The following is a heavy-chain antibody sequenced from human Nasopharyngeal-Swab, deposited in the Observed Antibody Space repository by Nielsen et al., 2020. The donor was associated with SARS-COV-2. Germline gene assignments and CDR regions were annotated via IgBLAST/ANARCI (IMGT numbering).Heavy chain of an antibody. V-gene: IGHV3-23*01. CDR1: GFTFSSYA. D-gene: IGHD6-19*01. CDR2: ISGSGGST. Sequence: GESLKISCAASGFTFSSYAMSWVRQAPGKGLEWVSRISGSGGSTYYAHSVKGRFTISRDNSKNALYLQMNSLRAEDTAVYYCAKDLQKWLVLGGYYYYNMDVWGQGTTVTVSS. J-gene: IGHJ6*02. CDR3: AKDLQKWLVLGGYYYYNMDV.